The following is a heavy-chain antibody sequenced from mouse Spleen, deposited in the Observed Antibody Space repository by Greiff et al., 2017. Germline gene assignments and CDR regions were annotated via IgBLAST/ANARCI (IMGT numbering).Heavy chain of an antibody. V-gene: IGHV1-63*02. D-gene: IGHD2-4*01. CDR1: GYTFTNYW. Sequence: QVQLQQSGAELVRPGTSVKISCKASGYTFTNYWLGWVKQRPGHGLEWIGDIYPGGGYTNYNEKFKGKATLTADTSSSTAYMQLSSLTSEDSAVYFCARRSTLTMITDWYFDVWGAGTTVTVSS. J-gene: IGHJ1*01. CDR3: ARRSTLTMITDWYFDV. CDR2: IYPGGGYT.